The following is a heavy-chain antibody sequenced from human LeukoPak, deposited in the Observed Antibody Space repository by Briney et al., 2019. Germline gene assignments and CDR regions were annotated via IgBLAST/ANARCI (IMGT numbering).Heavy chain of an antibody. V-gene: IGHV3-11*04. CDR2: ISSSVSTT. Sequence: PGGSLRLSCAASGFTFSDYYMSWIRQAPGKGLEWLSYISSSVSTTYYSDSVKGRFTISRDNSKNTLYLQMNSLRAEDTAVYYCARSIAVGGGSDYWGQGTLVIVSS. D-gene: IGHD6-19*01. J-gene: IGHJ4*02. CDR1: GFTFSDYY. CDR3: ARSIAVGGGSDY.